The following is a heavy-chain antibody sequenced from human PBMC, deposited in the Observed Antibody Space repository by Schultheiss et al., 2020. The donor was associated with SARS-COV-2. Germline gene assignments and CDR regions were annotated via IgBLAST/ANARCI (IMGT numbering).Heavy chain of an antibody. V-gene: IGHV3-30*01. Sequence: GGSLRLSCAASGFTFSSYAMHWVRQAPGKGLEWVAVISYDGSNKYYADSVKGRFTISRDNSKNTLYLQMNSLRAEDTAVYYCARSGFRDGYNYYYYGMDVWGQGTTVTVSS. J-gene: IGHJ6*02. CDR3: ARSGFRDGYNYYYYGMDV. D-gene: IGHD5-24*01. CDR2: ISYDGSNK. CDR1: GFTFSSYA.